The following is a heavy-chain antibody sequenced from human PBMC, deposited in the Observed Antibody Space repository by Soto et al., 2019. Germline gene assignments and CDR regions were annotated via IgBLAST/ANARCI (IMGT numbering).Heavy chain of an antibody. Sequence: QVQLQQSGPGLVKPSQTLSLTCTVTGGSTSCGAYYWSWIRQHPGKGLEWIGYVYYNGGAYYNPSVKSRVVISVDTSKNQFSLRLSSVTAADTAVYYCAGIPGRTGWFDPWGQGTLVTVSS. CDR1: GGSTSCGAYY. D-gene: IGHD2-2*02. J-gene: IGHJ5*02. CDR2: VYYNGGA. CDR3: AGIPGRTGWFDP. V-gene: IGHV4-31*03.